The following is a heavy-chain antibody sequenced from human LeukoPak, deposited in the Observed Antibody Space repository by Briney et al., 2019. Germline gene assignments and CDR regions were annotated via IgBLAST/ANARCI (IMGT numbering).Heavy chain of an antibody. Sequence: SETLSLTCTVSGGSMTTHHWNWIRQTPGKGLEWIGYVFDSGCTKENPSLKSRVTLSADTSKNQLSLRLSSVTAADTAVYYCTTIKRGNIFGYFDFWGQGTLVTVSS. CDR2: VFDSGCT. CDR1: GGSMTTHH. CDR3: TTIKRGNIFGYFDF. J-gene: IGHJ4*02. V-gene: IGHV4-59*11. D-gene: IGHD5-18*01.